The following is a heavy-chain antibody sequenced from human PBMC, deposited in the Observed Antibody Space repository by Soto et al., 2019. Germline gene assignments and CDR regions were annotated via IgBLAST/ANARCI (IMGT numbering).Heavy chain of an antibody. Sequence: QLQLQESGPGLVKPSETLSLTCTVSGGSISSSSYYWGWIRQPPGKGREWIGSIYYSGSTYYNPSLKSRVTISADTSKNQFSLKLSSVTAADPAVYYCARHWLQSWFDPWGQGTLVTVSS. J-gene: IGHJ5*02. CDR1: GGSISSSSYY. V-gene: IGHV4-39*01. CDR2: IYYSGST. D-gene: IGHD4-4*01. CDR3: ARHWLQSWFDP.